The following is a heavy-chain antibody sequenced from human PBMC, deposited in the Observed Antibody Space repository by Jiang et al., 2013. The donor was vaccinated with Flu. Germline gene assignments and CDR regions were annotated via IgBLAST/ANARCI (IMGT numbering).Heavy chain of an antibody. V-gene: IGHV4-34*01. Sequence: GLVKPSETLSLTCAVYGGSSSGYYWSWIRQPPGKGLEWIGEINHSGSTNYNPSLKSRVTISVDTSKNQFSLKLTSVTAADTAVYYCARWPMEYYYYYGMDVWGQGTTVTVSS. D-gene: IGHD3-3*01. J-gene: IGHJ6*02. CDR1: GGSSSGYY. CDR3: ARWPMEYYYYYGMDV. CDR2: INHSGST.